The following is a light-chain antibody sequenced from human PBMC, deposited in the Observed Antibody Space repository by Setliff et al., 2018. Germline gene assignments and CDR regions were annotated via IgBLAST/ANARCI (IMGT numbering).Light chain of an antibody. Sequence: QSVLTQPASVSGSPGQSITISCTGTSSDVGGYNYVSWYQQHPGKAPKLMIYDVSKRPSGVPDRFSGSKSGYTASLTISGLQTEDEADYYCCSYAGSYTLIFGGGTKVTVL. J-gene: IGLJ2*01. CDR3: CSYAGSYTLI. V-gene: IGLV2-11*01. CDR1: SSDVGGYNY. CDR2: DVS.